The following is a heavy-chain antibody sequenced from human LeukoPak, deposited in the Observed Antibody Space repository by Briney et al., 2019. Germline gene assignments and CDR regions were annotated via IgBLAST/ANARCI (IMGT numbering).Heavy chain of an antibody. CDR3: AKRRGAVTTVTIAYFDY. CDR1: GFTFSTYA. J-gene: IGHJ4*02. CDR2: ISGSGGST. D-gene: IGHD4-17*01. Sequence: GGYLRLSCAASGFTFSTYAMSWVRQAPGKGLEWVSSISGSGGSTFYADSVKGRFTISRDNSENTLYLQMNSLRVEDTAVYYCAKRRGAVTTVTIAYFDYWGQGTLVTVSS. V-gene: IGHV3-23*01.